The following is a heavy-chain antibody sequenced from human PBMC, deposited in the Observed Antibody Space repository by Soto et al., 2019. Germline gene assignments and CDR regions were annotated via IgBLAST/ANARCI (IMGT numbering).Heavy chain of an antibody. CDR2: ISKSGNII. CDR1: GFTFSDYN. Sequence: EVQLVESGGGLGQPGGSLRLSCAASGFTFSDYNMNWVRQAPGKGLEWISYISKSGNIIYYADSVKRRFTISRDNAKNSRYLQINSLRAEDTALYYCARAPWSRAIGNMDVWGKGTTVTVSS. V-gene: IGHV3-48*01. D-gene: IGHD1-26*01. J-gene: IGHJ6*03. CDR3: ARAPWSRAIGNMDV.